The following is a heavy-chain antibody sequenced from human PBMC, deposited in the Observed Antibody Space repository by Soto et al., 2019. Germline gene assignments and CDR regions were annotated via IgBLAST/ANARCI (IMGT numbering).Heavy chain of an antibody. CDR2: IYTSGST. CDR1: GGSISSYY. V-gene: IGHV4-4*07. CDR3: ARDYGGGIWIYYYGMDV. J-gene: IGHJ6*02. Sequence: SETLSLTCTVSGGSISSYYWSWIRQPAGKGLEWIGRIYTSGSTNYNPSLKSRVTMSVDTSKNQFSRKLSSVTAAETAVYYCARDYGGGIWIYYYGMDVWGQWTTVTVSS. D-gene: IGHD1-26*01.